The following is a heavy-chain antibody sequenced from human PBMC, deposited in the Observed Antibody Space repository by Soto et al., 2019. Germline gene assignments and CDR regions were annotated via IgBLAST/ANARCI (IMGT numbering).Heavy chain of an antibody. V-gene: IGHV3-23*01. Sequence: EVQLLESGGGLVQPGGSLRLSCAASGLTFSSYAMSWVRQAPGKGLEWVSAISGSGGSTYYADSVKGRFTISRDNSKNTLYLQMNSLRAEDTAVYYCAKAFLSSSWYGGFDYWGQGTLVTVSS. D-gene: IGHD6-13*01. CDR1: GLTFSSYA. CDR2: ISGSGGST. J-gene: IGHJ4*02. CDR3: AKAFLSSSWYGGFDY.